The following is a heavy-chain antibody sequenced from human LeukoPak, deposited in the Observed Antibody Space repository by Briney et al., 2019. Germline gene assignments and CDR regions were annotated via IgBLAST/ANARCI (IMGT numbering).Heavy chain of an antibody. V-gene: IGHV4-30-2*03. D-gene: IGHD5-18*01. CDR1: GGSISSGGSS. CDR2: IYYSGST. CDR3: ARGVHTAMVYSDY. Sequence: PSQTLSLTCAVAGGSISSGGSSWSWIRQPPGKGLEWIGSIYYSGSTYYNPSLKSRVTISVDTSKNQFSLKLSSVTAADTAVYYCARGVHTAMVYSDYWGQGTLVTVSS. J-gene: IGHJ4*02.